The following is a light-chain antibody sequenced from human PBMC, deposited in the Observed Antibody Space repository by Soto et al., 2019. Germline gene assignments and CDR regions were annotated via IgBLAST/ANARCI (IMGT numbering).Light chain of an antibody. Sequence: IQLTQSPSSLSASVGDRVTVTCRASDDLTNYLAWYQQKAGKAPKLLIYDASTLYSGVPSRISDSGSGTDLNLTLSGLKREDFAAYYCQQLSRYPSTFGAGTKVELK. V-gene: IGKV1-9*01. CDR3: QQLSRYPST. CDR2: DAS. CDR1: DDLTNY. J-gene: IGKJ4*01.